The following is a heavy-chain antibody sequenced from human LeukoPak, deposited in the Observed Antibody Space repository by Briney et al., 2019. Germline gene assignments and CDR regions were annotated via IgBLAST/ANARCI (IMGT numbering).Heavy chain of an antibody. D-gene: IGHD1-26*01. V-gene: IGHV3-23*01. CDR2: ISGSGGST. CDR3: AKSVNYSGSRKYVDY. CDR1: GFTFSSYA. J-gene: IGHJ4*02. Sequence: GGSLRLSCAASGFTFSSYAMSWVRQAPGKGLEWVSAISGSGGSTDYADSVKGRFTISRDNSKNTLYLQMNSLRAEDTAVYYCAKSVNYSGSRKYVDYWGQGTLVTVSA.